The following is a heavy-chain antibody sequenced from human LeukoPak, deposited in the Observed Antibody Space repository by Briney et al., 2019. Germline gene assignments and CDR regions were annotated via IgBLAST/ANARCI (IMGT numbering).Heavy chain of an antibody. J-gene: IGHJ4*02. CDR1: GGSISSSTYY. CDR2: IYYSGNT. CDR3: ARIGWLAFDY. V-gene: IGHV4-39*01. D-gene: IGHD6-19*01. Sequence: SETLSLTCTVSGGSISSSTYYWGGIRQPPGKGLEWIGSIYYSGNTYYNPSRESRVTISVDKAKNLFSLRLSSVPAADTAVYYCARIGWLAFDYWGQGTLVSVSS.